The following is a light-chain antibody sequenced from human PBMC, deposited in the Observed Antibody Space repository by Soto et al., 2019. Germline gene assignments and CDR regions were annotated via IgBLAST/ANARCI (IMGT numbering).Light chain of an antibody. Sequence: QSVLTQPPSVSGAPGPRVTIACTGSSSNVGAGYDVHWYQQLPGTAPKLLIYGNSNRPSGVPERFSGATSGTSASLAITGLQADDEADYYCQSYDSRLMDVVGTGTKLTVL. V-gene: IGLV1-40*01. CDR1: SSNVGAGYD. CDR2: GNS. CDR3: QSYDSRLMDV. J-gene: IGLJ1*01.